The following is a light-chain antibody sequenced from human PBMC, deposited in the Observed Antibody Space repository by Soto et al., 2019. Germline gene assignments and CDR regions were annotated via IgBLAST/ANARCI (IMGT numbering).Light chain of an antibody. CDR1: QSISNY. V-gene: IGKV1-39*01. CDR3: QQSYSTPLT. Sequence: DIQMTQSPSSLSASVGDRVTITCRASQSISNYLNWYQQKPGKAPKLLIYAASSLQSGVPSRFSGSGSGTDFTLTISSLQAEDFATYYSQQSYSTPLTFGGGTKVEIK. J-gene: IGKJ4*01. CDR2: AAS.